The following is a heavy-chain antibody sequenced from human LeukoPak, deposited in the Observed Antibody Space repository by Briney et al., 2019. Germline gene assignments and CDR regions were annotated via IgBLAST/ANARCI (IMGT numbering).Heavy chain of an antibody. Sequence: SETLSLTCTVSGGSISSYYWSWIRQPAGKGLEWIGRIYTSGSTNYNPSLKSRVTMSVDTSKNQFSLKLSSVTAADTAVYYCARDDFWSGRRSYMDVWGKGTTVTVSS. CDR1: GGSISSYY. J-gene: IGHJ6*03. V-gene: IGHV4-4*07. CDR3: ARDDFWSGRRSYMDV. CDR2: IYTSGST. D-gene: IGHD3-3*01.